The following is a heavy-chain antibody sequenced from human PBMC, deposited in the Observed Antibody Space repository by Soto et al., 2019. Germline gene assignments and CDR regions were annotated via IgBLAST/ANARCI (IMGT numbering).Heavy chain of an antibody. CDR2: FNPMSGST. J-gene: IGHJ4*02. D-gene: IGHD6-13*01. Sequence: ASVKVSCKTSGYIFINYYNHWVRQAPGQGLEWVALFNPMSGSTNYAQKLQGRVTVTSDTSTSTVYMELSSLISEDTAVYYGARDLAAADYWGQGTLVTVSS. CDR1: GYIFINYY. V-gene: IGHV1-46*04. CDR3: ARDLAAADY.